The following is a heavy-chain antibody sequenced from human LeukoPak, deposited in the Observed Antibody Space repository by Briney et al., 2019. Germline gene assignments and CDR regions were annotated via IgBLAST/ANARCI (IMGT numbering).Heavy chain of an antibody. CDR2: VNHSGST. CDR3: ARGEAAAGPMDYRDV. V-gene: IGHV4-34*01. Sequence: SETLSLTCAVYGGSFSGYYWSWIRQPPGKGLEWIGEVNHSGSTNYNPSLKSRVTMSVDTSKNQFSLKLSSVTAADTAVYYCARGEAAAGPMDYRDVWDTGATVTVSS. CDR1: GGSFSGYY. D-gene: IGHD6-13*01. J-gene: IGHJ6*03.